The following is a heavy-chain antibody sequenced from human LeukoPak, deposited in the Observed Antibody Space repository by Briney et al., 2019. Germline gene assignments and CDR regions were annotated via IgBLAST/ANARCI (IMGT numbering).Heavy chain of an antibody. J-gene: IGHJ4*02. CDR1: GGSISSSSYS. CDR3: ARGSPFVATIGHDY. CDR2: IYTSGST. Sequence: PSETLSLICTVSGGSISSSSYSWGWIRQPPGKGLEWIGRIYTSGSTNYNPSLKGRVTISVDTSKNQFSLKLSSVTAADTAVYYCARGSPFVATIGHDYWGQGTLVTVSS. D-gene: IGHD1-26*01. V-gene: IGHV4-39*07.